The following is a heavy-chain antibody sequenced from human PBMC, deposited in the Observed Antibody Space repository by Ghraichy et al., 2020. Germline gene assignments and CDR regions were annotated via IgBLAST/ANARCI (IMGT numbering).Heavy chain of an antibody. V-gene: IGHV3-30*03. CDR1: GFTFSSYG. CDR2: ISYDGSNK. CDR3: ARDSSAAALEWDGFDY. Sequence: GGSLRLSCAASGFTFSSYGMHWVRQAPGKGLEWVAVISYDGSNKYYADSVKGRFTISRDNSKNTLYLQMNSLRAEDTAVYYCARDSSAAALEWDGFDYWGQGTLVTVSS. D-gene: IGHD6-13*01. J-gene: IGHJ4*02.